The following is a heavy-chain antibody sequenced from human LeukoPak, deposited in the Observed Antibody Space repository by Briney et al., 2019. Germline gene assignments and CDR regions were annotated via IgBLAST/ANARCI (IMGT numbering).Heavy chain of an antibody. CDR2: IWCDGSKK. CDR1: GFTFINYG. CDR3: ARVSPEIVVVTGTGAPDY. J-gene: IGHJ4*02. D-gene: IGHD2-21*02. V-gene: IGHV3-33*01. Sequence: PGGSLRLSCAASGFTFINYGMHWVRQAPGKGLEWVAVIWCDGSKKYYADSVKGRFTISRDNSKNTVYLQMNSLRAEDTAVYYCARVSPEIVVVTGTGAPDYWGQGTLVTVSS.